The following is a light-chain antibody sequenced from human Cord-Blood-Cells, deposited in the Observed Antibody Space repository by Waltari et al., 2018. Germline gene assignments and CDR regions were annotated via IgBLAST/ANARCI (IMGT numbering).Light chain of an antibody. Sequence: DIQMTQSPCSLSAFVGDRVTITCQASQDISNYLNWYQQKTGKAPKPLIYDASNFETGVPSRFSGSRSGTDFSFTISSLQPEDISTYYCQQYDNLPYSFGQGTKLEIK. CDR2: DAS. V-gene: IGKV1-33*01. CDR3: QQYDNLPYS. CDR1: QDISNY. J-gene: IGKJ2*03.